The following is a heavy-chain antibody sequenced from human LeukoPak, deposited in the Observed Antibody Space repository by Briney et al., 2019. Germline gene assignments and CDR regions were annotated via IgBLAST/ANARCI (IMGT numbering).Heavy chain of an antibody. CDR3: AREGKKRVRWSAFWKGHSWFDP. V-gene: IGHV1-18*01. CDR2: ISAYNGNT. J-gene: IGHJ5*02. CDR1: GYTFTSYG. Sequence: GASVKVSCKASGYTFTSYGISWVRQAPGQGLEWMGWISAYNGNTNYAQKLQGRVTMTTDTSTSTAYMELRSLRSDDTAVYYCAREGKKRVRWSAFWKGHSWFDPWGQGTLVTVSS. D-gene: IGHD3-3*01.